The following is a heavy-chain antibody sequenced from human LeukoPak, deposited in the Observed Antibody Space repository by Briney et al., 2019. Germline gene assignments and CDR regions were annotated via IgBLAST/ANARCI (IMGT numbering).Heavy chain of an antibody. CDR2: IWYDGGNK. Sequence: PGRSLRLSCAASGFTFSNYSMHWVRQAPGEGLEWVAVIWYDGGNKYYADSVKGRFTISRDNSKSTLYLQMNSLRAEDTAVYYCARDVPYYYASGSSKPLDYWGQGTLVTVSS. CDR3: ARDVPYYYASGSSKPLDY. V-gene: IGHV3-33*01. J-gene: IGHJ4*02. D-gene: IGHD3-10*01. CDR1: GFTFSNYS.